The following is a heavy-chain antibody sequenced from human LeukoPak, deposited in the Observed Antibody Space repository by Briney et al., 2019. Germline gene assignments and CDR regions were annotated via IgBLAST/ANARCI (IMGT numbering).Heavy chain of an antibody. Sequence: APVKVSCKASGYTFTSYGISWGRQAPGHGREWMGWISAYNGNTNYAQKLQGRVTMTTDTSTSTAYMELRSLRSDDTAVYYCARSMAYDFWGGLYYFDDWGQGTPVTVAS. CDR3: ARSMAYDFWGGLYYFDD. J-gene: IGHJ4*02. CDR2: ISAYNGNT. D-gene: IGHD3-3*01. CDR1: GYTFTSYG. V-gene: IGHV1-18*01.